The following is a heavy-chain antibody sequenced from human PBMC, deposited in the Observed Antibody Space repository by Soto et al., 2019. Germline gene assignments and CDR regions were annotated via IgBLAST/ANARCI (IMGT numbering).Heavy chain of an antibody. Sequence: QVQLQESGPGLVKPSQTLSLTCTVSGGSISSGDYYWSWIRQHPGKGLEWLGYIYYSGSTYYNPSLKSRVTISGDTSKNQFSLKLSSVTAADTAVYYCARDVPPGRGSPNFYYYGRDVWGQGATVTVSS. J-gene: IGHJ6*02. CDR3: ARDVPPGRGSPNFYYYGRDV. V-gene: IGHV4-31*03. D-gene: IGHD3-10*01. CDR2: IYYSGST. CDR1: GGSISSGDYY.